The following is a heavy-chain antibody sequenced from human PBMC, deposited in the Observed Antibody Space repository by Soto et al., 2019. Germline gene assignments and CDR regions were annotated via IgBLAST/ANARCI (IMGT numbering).Heavy chain of an antibody. CDR1: GFTFSSYA. D-gene: IGHD5-12*01. J-gene: IGHJ5*02. CDR2: IDWSGAHT. CDR3: TKGIDKDIPATRYFDP. Sequence: PGGSLRLSCAASGFTFSSYAMSWVRQASCKGLEWVAIIDWSGAHTYYADSVKGRFTTSRDNSKNTLFLQMSSLGAEDTAVYLCTKGIDKDIPATRYFDPWGQGTLVTVSS. V-gene: IGHV3-23*01.